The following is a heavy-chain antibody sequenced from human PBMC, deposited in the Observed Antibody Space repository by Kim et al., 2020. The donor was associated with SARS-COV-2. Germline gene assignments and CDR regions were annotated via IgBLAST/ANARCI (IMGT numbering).Heavy chain of an antibody. V-gene: IGHV3-48*04. CDR2: ISSSSSTI. CDR3: ASLAAAITDY. D-gene: IGHD6-13*01. Sequence: GGSLRLSCAASGFTFSSYSMNWVRQAPGKGLEWVSYISSSSSTIYYADSVKGRFTISRDNAKNSLYLQMNSLRAEDKAVYYCASLAAAITDYWGQGTLVTVSS. J-gene: IGHJ4*02. CDR1: GFTFSSYS.